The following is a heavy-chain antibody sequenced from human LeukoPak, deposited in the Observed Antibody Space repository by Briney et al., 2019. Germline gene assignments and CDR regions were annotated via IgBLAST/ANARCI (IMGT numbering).Heavy chain of an antibody. Sequence: RASVKVSCKASGGTFSSYVISWVRQAPGQGLEWMGRIIPIFGIANYAQKFQGRVTITADKSTSTAYMELSSLRSEDTAVYYCAREATGYCSSTSCSRGFDPWGQGTLVTVSS. CDR1: GGTFSSYV. V-gene: IGHV1-69*04. D-gene: IGHD2-2*01. CDR2: IIPIFGIA. CDR3: AREATGYCSSTSCSRGFDP. J-gene: IGHJ5*02.